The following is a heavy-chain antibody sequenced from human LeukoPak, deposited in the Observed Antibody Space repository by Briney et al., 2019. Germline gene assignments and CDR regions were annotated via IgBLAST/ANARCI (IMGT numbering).Heavy chain of an antibody. J-gene: IGHJ6*03. CDR3: TKVDPATVTPGVFYYYYYMDV. Sequence: GRSLRPSCAASGFTFSSHATSCVRQPPRKGLEWVSAIIGIGASTFYADSVKGRFTISRDNSKTSVSLQMNSLRVEDTAMYYCTKVDPATVTPGVFYYYYYMDVWGKGTTVTVSS. V-gene: IGHV3-23*01. D-gene: IGHD4-17*01. CDR2: IIGIGAST. CDR1: GFTFSSHA.